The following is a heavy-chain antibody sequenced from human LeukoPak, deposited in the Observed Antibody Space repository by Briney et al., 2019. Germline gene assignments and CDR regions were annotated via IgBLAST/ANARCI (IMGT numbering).Heavy chain of an antibody. CDR1: GGTFSSYA. D-gene: IGHD5-18*01. CDR3: ARGADTAMAEGSFDY. J-gene: IGHJ4*02. V-gene: IGHV1-69*05. CDR2: IIPIFGTA. Sequence: SVKVSCKASGGTFSSYAISWVRQAPGQGLEWMGGIIPIFGTANYAQKFQGRVTITTDESTSTAYMELSSLRSEDTAVYYCARGADTAMAEGSFDYWGQGTLVTVSS.